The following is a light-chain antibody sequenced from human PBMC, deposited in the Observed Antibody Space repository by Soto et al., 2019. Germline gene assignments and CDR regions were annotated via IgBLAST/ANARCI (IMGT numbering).Light chain of an antibody. Sequence: EIVMTQSPATLSVSPGERATLSCRASQSVSRSLAWYQQKPGQAPRLLIYGSSTRATGIPARFSGSGFGTEFTLTISSLQSEDFAVYYCQQYDNWPPLTFGGGTKVEIK. CDR2: GSS. CDR1: QSVSRS. J-gene: IGKJ4*01. CDR3: QQYDNWPPLT. V-gene: IGKV3-15*01.